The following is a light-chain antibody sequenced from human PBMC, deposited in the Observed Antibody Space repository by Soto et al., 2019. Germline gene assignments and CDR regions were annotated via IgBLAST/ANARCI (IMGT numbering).Light chain of an antibody. CDR1: QSISSW. CDR2: DAS. V-gene: IGKV1-5*01. Sequence: DIQMTQSPSTLSASVGDRVTITCRASQSISSWLAWYQQKPGKAPKLLIYDASSLESGVPSRFSGSGSGTEFTLSISSLQPDDSATYYCQQYDTYWGTFGQGTKVEIK. J-gene: IGKJ1*01. CDR3: QQYDTYWGT.